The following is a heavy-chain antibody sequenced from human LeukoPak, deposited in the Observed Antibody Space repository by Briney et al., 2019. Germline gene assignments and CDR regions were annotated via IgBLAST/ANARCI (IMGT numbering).Heavy chain of an antibody. V-gene: IGHV4-39*07. CDR3: ARSLYYYGSGSYGGDNYYFDY. D-gene: IGHD3-10*01. CDR1: GGSISSSSYY. CDR2: IYYSGST. Sequence: PSETLSLTCTVSGGSISSSSYYWGWIRQPPGKGLEWIGSIYYSGSTYYNPSLKSRVTISVDTSKNQFSLKLSSVTAADTAVYYCARSLYYYGSGSYGGDNYYFDYWGQGTLVTVSS. J-gene: IGHJ4*02.